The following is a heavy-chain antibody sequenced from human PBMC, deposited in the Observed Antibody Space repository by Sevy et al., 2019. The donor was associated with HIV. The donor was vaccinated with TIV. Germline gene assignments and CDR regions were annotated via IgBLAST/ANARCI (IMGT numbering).Heavy chain of an antibody. Sequence: GGSLRLSCAASRFTFVTYAMNWVRPAPGKGLEWVSGISGSGGSTYYADSVKGRFTISRDNSKNTLYLQMNSLRAEDTAVYYCAKDVYDSSGYYPMGAFDIWGQGTMVTVSS. CDR3: AKDVYDSSGYYPMGAFDI. CDR1: RFTFVTYA. V-gene: IGHV3-23*01. CDR2: ISGSGGST. D-gene: IGHD3-22*01. J-gene: IGHJ3*02.